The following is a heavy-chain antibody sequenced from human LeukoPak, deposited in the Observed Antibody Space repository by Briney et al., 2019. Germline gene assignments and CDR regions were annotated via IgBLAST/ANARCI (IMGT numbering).Heavy chain of an antibody. V-gene: IGHV4-59*08. Sequence: PSETLSPTCTVSGGSTCRFYWSWIRQPPGKGLEWIGYIYYSGNTNYNPSLKSRVTISVDTSKNQFSLKVTSVTAADTAVYYCARAVAVLGSSWYFARCHRGTLVTVSS. J-gene: IGHJ2*01. CDR1: GGSTCRFY. CDR2: IYYSGNT. D-gene: IGHD6-19*01. CDR3: ARAVAVLGSSWYFAR.